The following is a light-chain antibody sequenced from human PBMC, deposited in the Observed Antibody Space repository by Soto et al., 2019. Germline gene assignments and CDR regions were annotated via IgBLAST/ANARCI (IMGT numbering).Light chain of an antibody. CDR2: GAS. J-gene: IGKJ1*01. CDR3: QQYGSSPRT. CDR1: QSVSSNS. V-gene: IGKV3-20*01. Sequence: EIVLTQSPGTLSLSPGDRATLSCRASQSVSSNSLAWYQQKCGQAPKLLIYGASIRATGIPDRFSGSGSGTDFTLTISRLKPEDFAVYCCQQYGSSPRTFGQGTRVEIK.